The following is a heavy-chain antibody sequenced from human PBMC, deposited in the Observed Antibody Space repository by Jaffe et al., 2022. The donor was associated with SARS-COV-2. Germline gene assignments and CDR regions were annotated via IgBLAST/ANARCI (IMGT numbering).Heavy chain of an antibody. Sequence: QVQLQESGPGLVKPSETLSLTCTVSGGSISSYYWSWIRQPPGKGLEWIGYIYYSGSTNYNPSLKSRVTISVDTSKNQFSLKLSSVTAADTAVYYCAAGYYDFWSGYLDVWGQGTTVTVSS. J-gene: IGHJ6*02. CDR1: GGSISSYY. D-gene: IGHD3-3*01. CDR3: AAGYYDFWSGYLDV. V-gene: IGHV4-59*01. CDR2: IYYSGST.